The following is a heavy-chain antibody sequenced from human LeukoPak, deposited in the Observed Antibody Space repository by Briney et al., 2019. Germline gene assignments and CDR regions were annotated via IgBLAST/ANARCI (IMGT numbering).Heavy chain of an antibody. CDR1: GVSFSGYY. CDR2: INHSGST. V-gene: IGHV4-34*01. Sequence: KPSETLSLTCAVYGVSFSGYYWSWLRQPPGKGLEWVGEINHSGSTNYNPSLKSRVTISVDASKNQFSLKLSSVTAADTAVYYCAREGENPYDSSGYYSSGYNYWGQGTLVTVSS. CDR3: AREGENPYDSSGYYSSGYNY. D-gene: IGHD3-22*01. J-gene: IGHJ4*02.